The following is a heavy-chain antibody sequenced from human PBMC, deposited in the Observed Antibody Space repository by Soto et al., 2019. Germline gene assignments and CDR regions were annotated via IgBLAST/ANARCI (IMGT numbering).Heavy chain of an antibody. D-gene: IGHD3-3*02. V-gene: IGHV1-18*01. CDR1: GYSFSSFG. Sequence: QVQLVQSGAEVKQPGASVKVSCKTSGYSFSSFGISWVRQAPGQGLEWMGWISGYNGHPIEAQKFQGRLTMTIDTSTSTVYMELRSLRSDDTAVYSRGRESFHIHVRRGYHFWFDPWGQGTQVTVAS. CDR3: GRESFHIHVRRGYHFWFDP. J-gene: IGHJ5*02. CDR2: ISGYNGHP.